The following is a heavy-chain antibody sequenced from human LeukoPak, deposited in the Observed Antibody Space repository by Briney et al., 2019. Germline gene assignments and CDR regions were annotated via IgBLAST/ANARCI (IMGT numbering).Heavy chain of an antibody. Sequence: SETLSLTCAVYGGSFSGYYWSWIRQPPGKGLEWIGYVYYSGSTNYNPSLKSRVTISVDTSKNQFSLRLSSVTAADTAVYYCTRERRDGYKVYFDYWGQGTLVTVSS. D-gene: IGHD5-24*01. CDR2: VYYSGST. V-gene: IGHV4-59*01. CDR1: GGSFSGYY. J-gene: IGHJ4*02. CDR3: TRERRDGYKVYFDY.